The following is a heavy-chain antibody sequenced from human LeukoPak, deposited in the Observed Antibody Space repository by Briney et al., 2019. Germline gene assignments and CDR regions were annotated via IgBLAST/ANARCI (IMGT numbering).Heavy chain of an antibody. CDR1: GYNFISNA. CDR3: ARDPRSGYHDF. CDR2: MDAANGNT. D-gene: IGHD3-22*01. J-gene: IGHJ4*02. Sequence: ASVKVSCKASGYNFISNAIQWVRQAPGQRFEWMGWMDAANGNTKYSQKFQGRVIITRDTSASTAYMELSSLRSEDTAVYYCARDPRSGYHDFWGQGTLVTVSS. V-gene: IGHV1-3*01.